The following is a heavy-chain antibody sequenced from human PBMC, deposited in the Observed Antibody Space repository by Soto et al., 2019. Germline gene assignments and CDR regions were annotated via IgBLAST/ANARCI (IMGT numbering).Heavy chain of an antibody. Sequence: XESLKIYREGSGYSFTGYLLIWVRQMPGKGLEWMGRIDPSDSYTNYSPSFQGHVTISADKSISTAYLQWSSLKASDTAMYYCARLLVTYPDYYYYGMDVWGQGTTVTVSS. CDR3: ARLLVTYPDYYYYGMDV. CDR1: GYSFTGYL. J-gene: IGHJ6*02. D-gene: IGHD6-6*01. V-gene: IGHV5-10-1*01. CDR2: IDPSDSYT.